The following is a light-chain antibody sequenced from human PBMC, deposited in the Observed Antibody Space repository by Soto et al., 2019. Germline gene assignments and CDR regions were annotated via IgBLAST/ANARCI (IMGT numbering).Light chain of an antibody. J-gene: IGKJ4*01. CDR1: QSISSW. CDR2: KAS. V-gene: IGKV1-5*03. Sequence: DIQMTQSPSTLSASVGDRVTITCRASQSISSWLAWYQHKPGKAPRLLIYKASSLESGVPSTFSGRGTGTEFTLTIRSLQPDDFATYYCQQYNTFPLTFGGGTKVEIK. CDR3: QQYNTFPLT.